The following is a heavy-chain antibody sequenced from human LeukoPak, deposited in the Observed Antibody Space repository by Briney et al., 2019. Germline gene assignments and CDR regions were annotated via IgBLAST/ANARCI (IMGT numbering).Heavy chain of an antibody. CDR3: ARVHSDFWSDY. J-gene: IGHJ4*02. CDR2: ISYDGSNK. Sequence: GGSLRLSCAASGFTFSSYAMHWVRQAPGKGLEWVAVISYDGSNKYYADSVKGRFTISRDNSKNTLYLQMNSLRAEDTAVYYCARVHSDFWSDYWGQGTPVTVSS. CDR1: GFTFSSYA. D-gene: IGHD3-3*01. V-gene: IGHV3-30-3*01.